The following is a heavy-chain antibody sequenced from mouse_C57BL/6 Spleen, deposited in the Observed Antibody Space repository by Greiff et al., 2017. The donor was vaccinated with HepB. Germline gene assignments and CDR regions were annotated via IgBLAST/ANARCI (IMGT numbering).Heavy chain of an antibody. V-gene: IGHV5-9-1*02. J-gene: IGHJ3*01. D-gene: IGHD1-1*01. CDR1: GFTFSSYA. CDR2: ISSGGDYI. CDR3: TRSPLYGSSYGWFAY. Sequence: EVNVVESGEGLVKPGGSLKLSCAASGFTFSSYAMSWVRQTPEKRLEWVAYISSGGDYIYYADTVKGRFTISRDNARNTLYLQMSSLKSEDTAMYYCTRSPLYGSSYGWFAYWGQGTLVTVSA.